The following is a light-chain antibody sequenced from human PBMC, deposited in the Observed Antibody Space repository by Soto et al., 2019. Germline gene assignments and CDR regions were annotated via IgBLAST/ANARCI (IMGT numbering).Light chain of an antibody. CDR2: DAS. J-gene: IGKJ5*01. V-gene: IGKV3-11*01. Sequence: EIVLTQSPATLSLSPGERATLSCRASQSVSSYLAWYQQKPGQAPRLLIYDASNRATGIPARFSGSGSGTDFTLPISSREPEDFAVYYCQQRSNWPRGITFGQGTRLEIK. CDR3: QQRSNWPRGIT. CDR1: QSVSSY.